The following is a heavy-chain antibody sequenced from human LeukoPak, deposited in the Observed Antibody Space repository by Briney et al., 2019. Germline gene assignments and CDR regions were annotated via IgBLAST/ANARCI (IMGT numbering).Heavy chain of an antibody. D-gene: IGHD2-21*02. CDR2: ITGSHGPT. Sequence: GGSLRLSCAASGFTFSSFAMTWVRQAPGKGLEWVSSITGSHGPTYNTDSVKGRFTISRDNSQNTLYLQMNSLRAEDTAVYYCAKDGAVAVTAPYYYYYMDVWGKGTTVTVSS. V-gene: IGHV3-23*01. CDR3: AKDGAVAVTAPYYYYYMDV. CDR1: GFTFSSFA. J-gene: IGHJ6*03.